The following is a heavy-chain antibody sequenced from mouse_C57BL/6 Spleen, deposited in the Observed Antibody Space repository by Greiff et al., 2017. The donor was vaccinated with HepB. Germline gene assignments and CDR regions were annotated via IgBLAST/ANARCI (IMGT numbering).Heavy chain of an antibody. CDR3: ARSSSYGSTMDY. CDR1: GFTFSDYG. CDR2: ISSGSSTI. J-gene: IGHJ4*01. Sequence: EVQLVESGGGLVKPGGSLKLSCAASGFTFSDYGMHWVRQAPEKGLEWVAYISSGSSTIYYADTVKGRFTISRDNAKNTLFLQMTSLRSEDTAMYYCARSSSYGSTMDYWGQGTSVTVSS. V-gene: IGHV5-17*01. D-gene: IGHD1-1*01.